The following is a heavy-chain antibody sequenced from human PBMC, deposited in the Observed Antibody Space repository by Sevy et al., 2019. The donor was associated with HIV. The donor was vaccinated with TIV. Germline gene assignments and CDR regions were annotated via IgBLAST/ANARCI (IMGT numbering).Heavy chain of an antibody. Sequence: GGSLRLSCAATGFMFNNYGMHWVRQAPGKGLEWVGVIWYDGSNKYYADSVKGRFTISRDNSRATVFLHMNSLIAEDASVYYGARALGYSFGSGKIDYWGQGTLVTVSS. J-gene: IGHJ4*02. D-gene: IGHD3-10*01. CDR2: IWYDGSNK. CDR3: ARALGYSFGSGKIDY. CDR1: GFMFNNYG. V-gene: IGHV3-33*01.